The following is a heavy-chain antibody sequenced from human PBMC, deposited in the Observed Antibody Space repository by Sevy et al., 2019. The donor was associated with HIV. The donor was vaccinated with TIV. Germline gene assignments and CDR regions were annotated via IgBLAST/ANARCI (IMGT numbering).Heavy chain of an antibody. CDR2: LKSDVYGGTV. V-gene: IGHV3-49*04. CDR1: GFTFGDYC. D-gene: IGHD6-13*01. J-gene: IGHJ4*02. Sequence: GGSLRLSCTASGFTFGDYCMTWVRQAPGKGLEWVAFLKSDVYGGTVDHAASVRGRFVISRDDSKTIAYLQMNDLKTEETGVYYCTRRKAAQSIFDYWGQGALVTVSS. CDR3: TRRKAAQSIFDY.